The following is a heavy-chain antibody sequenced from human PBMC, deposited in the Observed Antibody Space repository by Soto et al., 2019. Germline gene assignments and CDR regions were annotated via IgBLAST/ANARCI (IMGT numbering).Heavy chain of an antibody. CDR1: GYSFTSYW. CDR2: IYPGDSDT. CDR3: ARAGGEIYYYYGMDV. V-gene: IGHV5-51*01. J-gene: IGHJ6*02. D-gene: IGHD2-21*01. Sequence: GESLKISCKGSGYSFTSYWIGWVRQMPGKGLEWMGIIYPGDSDTRYSPSFQGQVTISADKSISTAYLQWSSLKASDTAMYYCARAGGEIYYYYGMDVWGQGTTVTVSS.